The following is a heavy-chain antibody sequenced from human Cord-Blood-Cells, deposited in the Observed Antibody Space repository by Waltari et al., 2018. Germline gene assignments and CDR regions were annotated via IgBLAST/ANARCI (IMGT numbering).Heavy chain of an antibody. Sequence: QLQLQESGPGLVKPSETLSLTCTVSGGSISSSSYYWGWIRQPPGKGLEWIGSIYYSGSTYSNPSLKSRGPISVDTSKNQFSRELSSVTAADTAVYYCSHAVLTFAFDIWGQGTMVTVSS. J-gene: IGHJ3*02. CDR3: SHAVLTFAFDI. CDR2: IYYSGST. D-gene: IGHD1-20*01. V-gene: IGHV4-39*01. CDR1: GGSISSSSYY.